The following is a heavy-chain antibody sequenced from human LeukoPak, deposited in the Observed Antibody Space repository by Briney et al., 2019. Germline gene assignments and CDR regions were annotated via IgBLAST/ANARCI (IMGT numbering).Heavy chain of an antibody. D-gene: IGHD1-26*01. J-gene: IGHJ4*02. CDR1: GFTFSSYS. Sequence: GGTLRLSCAASGFTFSSYSMNWVRQAPGKGLEWVSYIRSSRRPIFYADSVKGRFTISRDNAKNSLYLQMNSLRAEDTAVYYCARGMGSSRRSIDYWGQGTVVTVSS. CDR2: IRSSRRPI. V-gene: IGHV3-48*01. CDR3: ARGMGSSRRSIDY.